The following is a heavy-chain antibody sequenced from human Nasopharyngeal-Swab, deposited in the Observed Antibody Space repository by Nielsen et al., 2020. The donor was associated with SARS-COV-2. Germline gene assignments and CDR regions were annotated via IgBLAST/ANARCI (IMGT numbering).Heavy chain of an antibody. CDR1: GFTFSSYA. J-gene: IGHJ3*01. Sequence: GESLKISCSASGFTFSSYAMHWVRQAPGKGLEYVSTISSDGGYTYYADSVKGRFTISRDNSKNILYLQMSSLRPEDTAVYYCVKDLPGTYSFDVWGQGTMVTVSS. V-gene: IGHV3-64D*06. D-gene: IGHD1-26*01. CDR3: VKDLPGTYSFDV. CDR2: ISSDGGYT.